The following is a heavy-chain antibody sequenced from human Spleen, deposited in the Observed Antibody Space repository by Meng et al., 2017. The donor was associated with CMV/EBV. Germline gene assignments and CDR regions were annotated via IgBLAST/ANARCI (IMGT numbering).Heavy chain of an antibody. CDR2: ISGSGGST. D-gene: IGHD1-14*01. Sequence: GESLKISCAASGFTFSSYAMSWVRQAPGKGLEWVSAISGSGGSTYYADSVKGRFTISRDNSKNTLYLQMNSLRADDTAVYYCARGYYYYYGMDVWGQGTTVTVSS. CDR1: GFTFSSYA. V-gene: IGHV3-23*01. CDR3: ARGYYYYYGMDV. J-gene: IGHJ6*02.